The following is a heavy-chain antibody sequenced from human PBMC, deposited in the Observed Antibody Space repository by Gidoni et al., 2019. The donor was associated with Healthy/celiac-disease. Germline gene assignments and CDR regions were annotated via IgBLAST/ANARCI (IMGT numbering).Heavy chain of an antibody. V-gene: IGHV4-39*01. Sequence: QLQLQESGPGLVKPSETLSLTCTVSGGSISSSSYYWGWIRQPPGKGLEWIGSIYYSGSTYYNPSLKSRVTISVDTSKNQFSLKLSSVTAADTAVYYCARHIKLECPESVWGQGTLVTVSS. D-gene: IGHD1-1*01. CDR2: IYYSGST. CDR1: GGSISSSSYY. J-gene: IGHJ4*02. CDR3: ARHIKLECPESV.